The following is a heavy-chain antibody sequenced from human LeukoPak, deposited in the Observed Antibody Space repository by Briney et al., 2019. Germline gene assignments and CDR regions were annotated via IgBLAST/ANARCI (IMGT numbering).Heavy chain of an antibody. D-gene: IGHD6-13*01. CDR1: GGSIGSSSYF. Sequence: SSETLSLTCTVSGGSIGSSSYFWGWIRQPPGKGLEWIGTIHSGGSTYYNPSLKSRVTVSMDTSKNQFSLNLNSVTAADTAVYFCARSAFLVTAPGLYYFDYWGQGTLVAVSS. CDR2: IHSGGST. V-gene: IGHV4-39*01. J-gene: IGHJ4*02. CDR3: ARSAFLVTAPGLYYFDY.